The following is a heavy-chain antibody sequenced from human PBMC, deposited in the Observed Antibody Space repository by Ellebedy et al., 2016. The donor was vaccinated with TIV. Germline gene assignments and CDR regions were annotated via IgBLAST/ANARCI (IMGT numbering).Heavy chain of an antibody. J-gene: IGHJ2*01. V-gene: IGHV3-23*01. D-gene: IGHD4-23*01. CDR2: ISSSGGST. CDR3: TRPDYSGMGYFDL. CDR1: GFIFSDYA. Sequence: GESLKISCAASGFIFSDYAMSWVRQAPGKGLEWVSSISSSGGSTFYADSVKGRFTISRDTSTNTLYLQMNSLKTEDTAVYYCTRPDYSGMGYFDLWGRGTLVTVSS.